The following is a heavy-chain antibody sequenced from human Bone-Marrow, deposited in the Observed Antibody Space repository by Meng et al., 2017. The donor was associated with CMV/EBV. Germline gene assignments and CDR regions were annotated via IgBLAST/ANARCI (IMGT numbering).Heavy chain of an antibody. J-gene: IGHJ3*02. D-gene: IGHD1-1*01. CDR1: GFTVSSKY. CDR3: ARDRPRPSTGTGGFYAFDI. Sequence: GESLKISCAASGFTVSSKYLAWVRQAPGKGLEWVSIIYSGTRTFYADSVRGRFTISRDNSNNTLYLQMNSLRAEDTAVYYCARDRPRPSTGTGGFYAFDIWGQGTMVTVSS. CDR2: IYSGTRT. V-gene: IGHV3-53*01.